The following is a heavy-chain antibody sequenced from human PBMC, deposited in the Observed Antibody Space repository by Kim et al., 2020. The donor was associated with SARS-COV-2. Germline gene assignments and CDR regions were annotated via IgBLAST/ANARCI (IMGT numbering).Heavy chain of an antibody. CDR3: ARDVRGGGWSYFQH. Sequence: SETLSLTCTVSGGSISSYYWSWIRQPPGKGLEWIGYIYYSGSTNYNPSLKSRVTISVDTSKNQFSLKLSSVTAADTAVYYCARDVRGGGWSYFQHWGQCTLVTVSS. CDR2: IYYSGST. D-gene: IGHD3-16*01. CDR1: GGSISSYY. V-gene: IGHV4-59*13. J-gene: IGHJ1*01.